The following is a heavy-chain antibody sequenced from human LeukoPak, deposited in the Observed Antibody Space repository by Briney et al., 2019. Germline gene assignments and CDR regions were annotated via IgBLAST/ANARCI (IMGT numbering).Heavy chain of an antibody. V-gene: IGHV4-34*01. CDR3: ARGRDDYNFAY. J-gene: IGHJ4*02. Sequence: SETLSLTCAVYGGSFSDYYWSWVRQSPGKGLEWIGEINHSGGATYNPSFKSRVTISVDTSKNQFSLKLFSVTAADTAVYYCARGRDDYNFAYWGQGTLVTVSS. CDR2: INHSGGA. CDR1: GGSFSDYY. D-gene: IGHD5-24*01.